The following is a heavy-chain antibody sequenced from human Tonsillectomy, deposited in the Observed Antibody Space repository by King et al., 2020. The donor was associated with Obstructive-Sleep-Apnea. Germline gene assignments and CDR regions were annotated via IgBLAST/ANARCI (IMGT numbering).Heavy chain of an antibody. CDR3: GGYNWFDP. CDR2: ISYDGSDK. CDR1: GFTFSNYG. D-gene: IGHD3-22*01. Sequence: VQLVESGGGVVQPGRSLRLSCAASGFTFSNYGMHWVRQAPGEGLEWVAIISYDGSDKYYADSLKGRFTISIDNSKSTRYLQMNSLRPEDTAVYYCGGYNWFDPWGQGTLVTVSS. J-gene: IGHJ5*02. V-gene: IGHV3-30*03.